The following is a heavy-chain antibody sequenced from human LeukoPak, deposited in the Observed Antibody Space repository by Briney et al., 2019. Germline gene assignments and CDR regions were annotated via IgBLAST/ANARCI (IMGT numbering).Heavy chain of an antibody. CDR2: INPSGGST. D-gene: IGHD5-24*01. CDR1: GYTFTSYY. J-gene: IGHJ2*01. Sequence: ASAKVSCKASGYTFTSYYMHWVRQAPGQGLEWMGLINPSGGSTSYAQKFQGRVTMTRDTSTSTVYMELCSLRSEGTAVYYCARGWEMATITNWYFDLWRRGTLVSVPS. CDR3: ARGWEMATITNWYFDL. V-gene: IGHV1-46*01.